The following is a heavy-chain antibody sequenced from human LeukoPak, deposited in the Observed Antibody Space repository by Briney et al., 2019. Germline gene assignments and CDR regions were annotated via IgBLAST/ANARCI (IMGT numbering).Heavy chain of an antibody. V-gene: IGHV4-59*01. Sequence: SETLSLTCTVSGGSISSYYWSWIRQPPGKGLEWIGYIYYSGSTNYNPSLKSRVTISVDTSKNQFSLKLSSVTAADTAVYYCARDLSTGSGSNYKSGWFDPWGQGTLVTVSS. CDR2: IYYSGST. CDR3: ARDLSTGSGSNYKSGWFDP. CDR1: GGSISSYY. J-gene: IGHJ5*02. D-gene: IGHD3-10*01.